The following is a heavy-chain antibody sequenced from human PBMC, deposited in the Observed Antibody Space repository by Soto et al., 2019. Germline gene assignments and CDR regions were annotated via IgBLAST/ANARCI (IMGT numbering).Heavy chain of an antibody. Sequence: GSLRVYSADSGXSCTGYCMSWVRQAPGKGLELVANIKEDGSVKYYVDSVNGLFTISRDNAKSSLFLQMNSLRAEDTAVYYCARSVETPGDYWGQGNLVSVS. CDR3: ARSVETPGDY. CDR1: GXSCTGYC. CDR2: IKEDGSVK. J-gene: IGHJ4*02. V-gene: IGHV3-7*01.